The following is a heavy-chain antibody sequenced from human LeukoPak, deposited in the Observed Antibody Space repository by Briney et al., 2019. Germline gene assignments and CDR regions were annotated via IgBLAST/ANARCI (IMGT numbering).Heavy chain of an antibody. J-gene: IGHJ6*03. CDR3: AKGSSGYSDYYYYYMDV. CDR2: ISWDGGST. Sequence: GGSLRLFCAASGFTFDDYAMHWVRQAPGKGLEWVSLISWDGGSTYYADSVKGRFTISRDNSKNSLYLQMNSLRAEDTALYYCAKGSSGYSDYYYYYMDVWGKGTTVTVSS. V-gene: IGHV3-43D*03. D-gene: IGHD6-19*01. CDR1: GFTFDDYA.